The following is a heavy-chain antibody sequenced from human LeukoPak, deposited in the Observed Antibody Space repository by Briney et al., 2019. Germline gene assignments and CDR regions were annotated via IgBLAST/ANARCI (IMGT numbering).Heavy chain of an antibody. V-gene: IGHV1-18*03. J-gene: IGHJ4*02. CDR2: ISAYNGNT. CDR1: GYTFTSYG. Sequence: ASVKVSCKASGYTFTSYGISWVRQAPGQGLEWMGWISAYNGNTNYAQKLQGRVTMTTDTSTSTAYMELRSLRSDDMAVYYCARVVHYYDSSGYRDFDYWGQGTPVTVSS. D-gene: IGHD3-22*01. CDR3: ARVVHYYDSSGYRDFDY.